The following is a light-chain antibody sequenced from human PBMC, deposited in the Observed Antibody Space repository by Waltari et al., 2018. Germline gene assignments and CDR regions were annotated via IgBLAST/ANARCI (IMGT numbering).Light chain of an antibody. V-gene: IGLV2-8*01. CDR2: EVT. Sequence: QSALTQPPSASGSPGQSVTISCTGTSSDVGGYNYVSWYQQHPGKAPKLMISEVTKRPSGGPDRFSGSKSGNTASLTVSGLQAEDEADYYCSSYAGSHNLVFGGGTKLTVL. CDR3: SSYAGSHNLV. CDR1: SSDVGGYNY. J-gene: IGLJ2*01.